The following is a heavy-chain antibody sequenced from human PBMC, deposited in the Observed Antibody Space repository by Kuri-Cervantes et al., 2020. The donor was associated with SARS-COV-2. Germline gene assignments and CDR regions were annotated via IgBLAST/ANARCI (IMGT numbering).Heavy chain of an antibody. D-gene: IGHD5-12*01. CDR3: ARGSSGYLSPHWFDP. Sequence: SETLSLTCAVSGYSISSGYYWGWIRQPPGKGLEWIGSIYHSGSTYYNPSLKSRVTISVDTSKNQFSLKLSSVTPADTAVYYCARGSSGYLSPHWFDPWGQGTLVTVSS. V-gene: IGHV4-38-2*01. J-gene: IGHJ5*02. CDR2: IYHSGST. CDR1: GYSISSGYY.